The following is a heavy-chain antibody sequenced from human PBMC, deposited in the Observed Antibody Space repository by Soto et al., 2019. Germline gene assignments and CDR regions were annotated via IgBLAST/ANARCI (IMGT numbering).Heavy chain of an antibody. J-gene: IGHJ4*02. CDR3: TRADSDVVILPDVRPLFGL. V-gene: IGHV1-46*01. Sequence: QVQLVQSGAEVKKPGASVKVSCKTSGYDFFKYNMHWVRQAPGQGLEWMGVINPNGGYTRHAQKFQGRVNMTSATSSKIVYMALSGLTSADTAMYYCTRADSDVVILPDVRPLFGLWGQGALVTVSS. CDR1: GYDFFKYN. CDR2: INPNGGYT. D-gene: IGHD3-16*01.